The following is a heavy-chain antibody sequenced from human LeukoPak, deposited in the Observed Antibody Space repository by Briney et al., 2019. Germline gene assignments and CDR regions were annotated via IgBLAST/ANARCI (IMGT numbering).Heavy chain of an antibody. J-gene: IGHJ6*03. CDR1: GFTFSIYA. D-gene: IGHD3-3*01. Sequence: GRSLRLSCAASGFTFSIYAMHWVRQAPGKGLEWVAVISYDGSNKYYADSVKGRFTISRDNSKNTLYLQMNSLRAEDTAVYYCARGTYYDFWSGYTLDHNYYYYYMDVWGKGTTVTVSS. V-gene: IGHV3-30*04. CDR3: ARGTYYDFWSGYTLDHNYYYYYMDV. CDR2: ISYDGSNK.